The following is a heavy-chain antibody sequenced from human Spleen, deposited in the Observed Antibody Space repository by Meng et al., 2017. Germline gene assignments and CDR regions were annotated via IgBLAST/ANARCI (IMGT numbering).Heavy chain of an antibody. CDR2: IYWNDDK. D-gene: IGHD3-22*01. V-gene: IGHV2-5*01. Sequence: SGPTLVKPTQTLTLTCTFSGFSLSTSGVGVGWIRQPPGKALEWLALIYWNDDKRYSPSLKSRLTITMDTSKNQVVLRMTNMDPVDTATYYCVRSTDNYDSTGYYSFDYWGQGTLVTVSS. CDR1: GFSLSTSGVG. J-gene: IGHJ4*02. CDR3: VRSTDNYDSTGYYSFDY.